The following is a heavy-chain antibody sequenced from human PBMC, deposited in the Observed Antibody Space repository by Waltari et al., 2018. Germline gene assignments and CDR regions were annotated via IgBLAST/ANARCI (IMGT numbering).Heavy chain of an antibody. D-gene: IGHD6-13*01. V-gene: IGHV3-53*02. CDR3: ARDLASAPGTPPYYYIMDV. CDR2: VYSDASGSNT. Sequence: EVQLVETGGGLIQPGGSLRLSCAASGFTVSSYYMNWVRRAPGKGLEWLSIVYSDASGSNTYYLDSVKGRFTISRDNSKNTVHLQMNSLRAEDTAVYYCARDLASAPGTPPYYYIMDVWGRGTTVTVSS. J-gene: IGHJ6*02. CDR1: GFTVSSYY.